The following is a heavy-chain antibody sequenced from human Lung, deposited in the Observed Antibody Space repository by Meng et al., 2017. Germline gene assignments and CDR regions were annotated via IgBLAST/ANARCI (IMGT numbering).Heavy chain of an antibody. J-gene: IGHJ5*02. Sequence: SETLSLTCAVYGGSFSGYYWSWIRQPPGKGLEWIGEINHSGSTNYNPSLKSRVTISVDTSKNQFSLKLSSVTAADTAVYYCARAYSSTWYARGWFDPWGQGTLVTGYS. CDR2: INHSGST. CDR3: ARAYSSTWYARGWFDP. D-gene: IGHD6-13*01. CDR1: GGSFSGYY. V-gene: IGHV4-34*01.